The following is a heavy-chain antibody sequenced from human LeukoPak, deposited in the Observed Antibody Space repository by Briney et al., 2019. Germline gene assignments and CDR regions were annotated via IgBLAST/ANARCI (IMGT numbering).Heavy chain of an antibody. J-gene: IGHJ4*02. V-gene: IGHV3-30*01. Sequence: QSGRSLRLSCAASGFTFSNYAMHWVRQTPGKGLEWVAFVSYDGSWDSHSDSVKGRFTISRDDYKNTLYLQMTRLRAEDTAVYYCTREERGYIPAFWGQGTLVTVSS. D-gene: IGHD3-16*02. CDR1: GFTFSNYA. CDR2: VSYDGSWD. CDR3: TREERGYIPAF.